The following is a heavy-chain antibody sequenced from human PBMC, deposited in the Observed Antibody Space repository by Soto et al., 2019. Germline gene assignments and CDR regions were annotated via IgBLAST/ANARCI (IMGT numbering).Heavy chain of an antibody. J-gene: IGHJ4*02. V-gene: IGHV3-11*01. D-gene: IGHD6-19*01. CDR3: AREVRTSGWFRRLDS. CDR2: ISGGGSTT. Sequence: GGSLRLSCAVSGFTFNDYYMSWIRQAPGKGLEWISYISGGGSTTYHADSVRGRFTISRDNAKNSLFLQMNSLRAEDTAVYYCAREVRTSGWFRRLDSWGQGILVTVSS. CDR1: GFTFNDYY.